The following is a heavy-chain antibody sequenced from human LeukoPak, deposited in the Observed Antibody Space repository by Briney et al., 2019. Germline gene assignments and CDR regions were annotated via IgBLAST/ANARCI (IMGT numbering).Heavy chain of an antibody. CDR3: ARDLLKILAYCGGDCYSLGDAFDI. CDR1: GFTFSSYW. CDR2: INSDGSST. D-gene: IGHD2-21*02. V-gene: IGHV3-74*01. Sequence: GGSLRLSCAASGFTFSSYWMHWVRQAPGKGLVWVSRINSDGSSTRYADSVKGRFTISRDNAKNTLYLQMNSLRAEDTAVYYCARDLLKILAYCGGDCYSLGDAFDIWGQGTMVTVSS. J-gene: IGHJ3*02.